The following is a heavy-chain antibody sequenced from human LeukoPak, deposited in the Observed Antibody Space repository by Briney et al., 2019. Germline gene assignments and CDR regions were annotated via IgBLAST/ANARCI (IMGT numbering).Heavy chain of an antibody. CDR3: ARVDYGDYGFDY. D-gene: IGHD4-17*01. J-gene: IGHJ4*02. Sequence: GGSLRLSCAASGFTVSSNCMSWVRQAPGKGLEWVSVIYSGGSTYYADSVKGRFTISRDNSKNTLYLQMNSLRAENTAVCYCARVDYGDYGFDYWGQGTLVTVSS. V-gene: IGHV3-66*01. CDR2: IYSGGST. CDR1: GFTVSSNC.